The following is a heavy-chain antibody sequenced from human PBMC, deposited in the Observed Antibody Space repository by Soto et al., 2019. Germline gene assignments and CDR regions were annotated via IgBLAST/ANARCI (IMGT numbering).Heavy chain of an antibody. CDR1: GFTFSSYA. J-gene: IGHJ4*02. CDR3: AKQEYSSGWYSADY. D-gene: IGHD6-19*01. Sequence: GGSLRLSCAASGFTFSSYAMSWVRQAPGKGLEWVSAISGSGGSTYYADSVKGRFTISRDNSKNTLYLQMNSLRAEDTAVYYCAKQEYSSGWYSADYWGQGTMVTVSS. V-gene: IGHV3-23*01. CDR2: ISGSGGST.